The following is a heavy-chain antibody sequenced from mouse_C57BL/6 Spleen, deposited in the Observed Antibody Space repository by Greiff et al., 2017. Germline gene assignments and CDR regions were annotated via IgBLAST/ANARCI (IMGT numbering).Heavy chain of an antibody. CDR1: GYTFTSYW. D-gene: IGHD2-5*01. CDR3: AYSNHAMDY. CDR2: IYPSDSET. J-gene: IGHJ4*01. V-gene: IGHV1-61*01. Sequence: QVQLQQPGAELVRPGSSVKLSCKASGYTFTSYWMDWVKQRPGQGLEWIGNIYPSDSETHYNQKFKDKATLTVDKSSSTAYMQLSSLTSEDSAVXYCAYSNHAMDYWGQGTSVTVSS.